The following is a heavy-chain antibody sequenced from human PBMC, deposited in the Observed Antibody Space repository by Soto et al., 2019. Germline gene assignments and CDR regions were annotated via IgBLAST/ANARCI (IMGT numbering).Heavy chain of an antibody. CDR3: ARVPDYYDSSGYTEYFQH. CDR2: IYYSGST. Sequence: SETLSLTCTVSGGSVSSGSYYWSWIRQPPGKGLEWIGYIYYSGSTNYNPSLKSRVTISVDTSKNQFSLKLSSVTAADTAVYYCARVPDYYDSSGYTEYFQHWGQGTLVTVSS. J-gene: IGHJ1*01. CDR1: GGSVSSGSYY. V-gene: IGHV4-61*01. D-gene: IGHD3-22*01.